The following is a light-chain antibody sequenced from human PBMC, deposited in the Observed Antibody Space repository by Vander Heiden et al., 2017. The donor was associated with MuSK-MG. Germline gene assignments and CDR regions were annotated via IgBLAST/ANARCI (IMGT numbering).Light chain of an antibody. CDR3: SSFSSSSTLV. CDR1: SLDIGGYEY. CDR2: DVS. J-gene: IGLJ2*01. Sequence: SALTQPASVSGSPGQSITISCTGGSLDIGGYEYVAWYQQRPGKASKLMLHDVSNRPSGVSDRFSGSKSGDTASLTISGLQAEDEADYYCSSFSSSSTLVFGGGTKLTVL. V-gene: IGLV2-14*03.